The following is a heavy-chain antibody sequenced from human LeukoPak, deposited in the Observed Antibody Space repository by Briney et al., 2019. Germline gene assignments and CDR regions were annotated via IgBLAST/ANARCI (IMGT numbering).Heavy chain of an antibody. J-gene: IGHJ4*02. D-gene: IGHD5-12*01. CDR2: FDPEDGET. Sequence: ASVKVSCKVSGYTLTELSMRWVRQSPGKGLEWMGGFDPEDGETIYAQKFQGRVTMTEDTSTDTAYMELSSLRSEDTAVYYCATGGGGYDSSFDYWGQGTLVTVSS. V-gene: IGHV1-24*01. CDR1: GYTLTELS. CDR3: ATGGGGYDSSFDY.